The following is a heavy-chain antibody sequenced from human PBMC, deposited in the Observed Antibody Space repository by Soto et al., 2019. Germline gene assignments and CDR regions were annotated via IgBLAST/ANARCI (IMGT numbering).Heavy chain of an antibody. CDR1: GYTITSYA. V-gene: IGHV1-3*05. CDR2: INASNGNT. Sequence: QVQLVQSGAEEKKRGASVKVSCKASGYTITSYATQWVRQAPVQRLEWMGWINASNGNTKYSQKFQGRVTITRDTSGSTAYMELSSLRSEDTAVYYCARGGEPIDYWGQGTLVTV. J-gene: IGHJ4*02. D-gene: IGHD2-21*01. CDR3: ARGGEPIDY.